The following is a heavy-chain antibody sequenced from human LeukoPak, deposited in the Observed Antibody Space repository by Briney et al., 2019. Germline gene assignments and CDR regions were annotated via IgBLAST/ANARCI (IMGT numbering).Heavy chain of an antibody. CDR1: GFTFSSYG. CDR2: IRYDGTNK. CDR3: AKDQGDTIFGVVIVYYYYMDV. D-gene: IGHD3-3*01. Sequence: GGSLRLSCAASGFTFSSYGMHWVRQAPGKGLEWVAFIRYDGTNKYYADSVKGRFTISRDNSKNTLYLQMSSLRAEDTAVYYCAKDQGDTIFGVVIVYYYYMDVWGKGTTVTVSS. J-gene: IGHJ6*03. V-gene: IGHV3-30*02.